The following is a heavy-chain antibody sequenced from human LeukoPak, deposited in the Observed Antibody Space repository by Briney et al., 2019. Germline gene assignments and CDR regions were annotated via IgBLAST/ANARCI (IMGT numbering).Heavy chain of an antibody. CDR1: GFTFSSYS. CDR2: ISSSSSTI. Sequence: GGSLRLSCAASGFTFSSYSMNWVRQAPGKGLEWVSYISSSSSTIYCADSVKGRFTISRDNAKNSLYLQMNSLRAEDTALYYCARGTYYYDSSGYQWFDPWGQGTLVTVSS. V-gene: IGHV3-48*01. J-gene: IGHJ5*02. CDR3: ARGTYYYDSSGYQWFDP. D-gene: IGHD3-22*01.